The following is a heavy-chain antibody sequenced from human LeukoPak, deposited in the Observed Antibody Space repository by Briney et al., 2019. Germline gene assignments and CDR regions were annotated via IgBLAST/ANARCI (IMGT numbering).Heavy chain of an antibody. CDR1: GGSISSYY. J-gene: IGHJ4*02. D-gene: IGHD3-9*01. CDR3: ARLLRYPLERVFDY. CDR2: INHSGST. Sequence: SETLSLTCTVSGGSISSYYWSWIRQPPGKGLEWIGEINHSGSTNYNPSLKSRVTISVDTSKNQFSLKLSSVTAADTAVYYCARLLRYPLERVFDYWGQGTLVTVSS. V-gene: IGHV4-34*01.